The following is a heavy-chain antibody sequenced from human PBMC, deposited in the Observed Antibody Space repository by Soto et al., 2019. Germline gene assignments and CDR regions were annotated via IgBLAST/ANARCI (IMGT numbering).Heavy chain of an antibody. CDR3: ASRALQEKDCTATTSTTCYVFDY. CDR1: GITFNNYA. Sequence: EVQLLESGGGLVQVGGSLRLSCAASGITFNNYAMSWVRQAPGKGLEWVSYISGSGGSTNYADSVRGRFTISRDNSKNTLSLKMNSLRAEETAVYYCASRALQEKDCTATTSTTCYVFDYWGQGTLVTVSS. J-gene: IGHJ4*02. V-gene: IGHV3-23*01. D-gene: IGHD2-2*01. CDR2: ISGSGGST.